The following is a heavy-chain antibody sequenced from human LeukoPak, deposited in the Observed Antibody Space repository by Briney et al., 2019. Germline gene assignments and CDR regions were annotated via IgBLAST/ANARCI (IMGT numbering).Heavy chain of an antibody. J-gene: IGHJ4*02. CDR1: GFTISTYA. CDR2: ISGDGGST. V-gene: IGHV3-23*01. CDR3: AKRPDCSTTNCFRFEY. D-gene: IGHD2-2*01. Sequence: HTGGSLRLSCAASGFTISTYAMSWVRQAPGQGLEWVSSISGDGGSTYYAESVKGRFTISRDNSKNTLYLQMNSLRAEDTAVYYCAKRPDCSTTNCFRFEYWGQGTLVTVSS.